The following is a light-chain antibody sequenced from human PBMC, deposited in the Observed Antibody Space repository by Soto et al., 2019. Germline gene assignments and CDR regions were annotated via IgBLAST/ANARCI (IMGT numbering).Light chain of an antibody. J-gene: IGKJ1*01. Sequence: DVVTTQSPLSLPVTLGQPASISCRSSQSLLYSDGNTYLNWFQQRPGQSPRRLIHKVSNRDSGVSGRFGASGSGNAFTRKNSRLEAEHVGVYYCMQGGCWPPGRAIGQGTEVEIQ. CDR2: KVS. V-gene: IGKV2-30*01. CDR3: MQGGCWPPGRA. CDR1: QSLLYSDGNTY.